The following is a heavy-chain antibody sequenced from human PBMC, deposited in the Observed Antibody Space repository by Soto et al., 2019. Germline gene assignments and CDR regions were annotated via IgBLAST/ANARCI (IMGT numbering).Heavy chain of an antibody. CDR3: ARVPTPNHGDSEKNNWCDP. Sequence: QVQLVQSGAEVKKPGASVKVSCKASGYTFPNFGINWVRQAPGQGLEWLGWISTYNGNTNYAPKLQGRVTMTTDTSTTTAYMEWRGLRSDDTAVYYCARVPTPNHGDSEKNNWCDPWGQGPLVTVSS. CDR2: ISTYNGNT. V-gene: IGHV1-18*04. CDR1: GYTFPNFG. D-gene: IGHD4-17*01. J-gene: IGHJ5*02.